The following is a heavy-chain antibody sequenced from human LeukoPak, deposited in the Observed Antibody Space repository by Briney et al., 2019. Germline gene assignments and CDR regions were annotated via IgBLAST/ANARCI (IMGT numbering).Heavy chain of an antibody. V-gene: IGHV4-30-4*01. CDR3: ARVRDKFSGCGDFDY. CDR1: GGSITSGDYY. Sequence: PSQTLSLTCTVSGGSITSGDYYWSWIRQPPGKGLEWIGCIYYSGSTYYNPSLKSRVTISIDTSKNQFSLKLSSVTAADTAVYYCARVRDKFSGCGDFDYWGQGTLVTVSS. J-gene: IGHJ4*02. CDR2: IYYSGST. D-gene: IGHD5-12*01.